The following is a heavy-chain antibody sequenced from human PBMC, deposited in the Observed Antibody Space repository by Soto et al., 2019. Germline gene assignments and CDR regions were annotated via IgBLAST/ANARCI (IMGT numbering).Heavy chain of an antibody. V-gene: IGHV4-39*01. D-gene: IGHD1-1*01. CDR1: GGSVSSGDYY. CDR2: IHYSGVT. J-gene: IGHJ4*01. CDR3: ERLPMEHSYFDY. Sequence: PSETLSLTCTVSGGSVSSGDYYWRWIRQPPVRGLEWIATIHYSGVTFYNPSLRSRVTISVDTSKNRFSLNLSSVTAADTALYYCERLPMEHSYFDYWGHGTLVTVSS.